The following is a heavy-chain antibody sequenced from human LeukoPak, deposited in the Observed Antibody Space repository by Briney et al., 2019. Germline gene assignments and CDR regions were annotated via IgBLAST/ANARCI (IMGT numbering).Heavy chain of an antibody. Sequence: PSETLSLTCTVSGGSISSCYWSWIRQPAGKGLEWIGRIYTSGSSNYNPSLKSRVTMSIDTSKNQFSLKLSSVTAADTAVYYCARDHPSYYYDNSGYYFDYWGQGTLVTVSS. D-gene: IGHD3-22*01. V-gene: IGHV4-4*07. CDR3: ARDHPSYYYDNSGYYFDY. J-gene: IGHJ4*02. CDR2: IYTSGSS. CDR1: GGSISSCY.